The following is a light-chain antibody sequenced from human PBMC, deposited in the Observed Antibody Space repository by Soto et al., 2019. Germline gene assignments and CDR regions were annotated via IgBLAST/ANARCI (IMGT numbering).Light chain of an antibody. CDR3: QQYDNWPLYT. J-gene: IGKJ2*01. Sequence: EIVMTQSPATLSVSPGERATLSCRVSQSVSSNLAWYRQKPGQAPRLLIYGASTRATGIPARFSGSGSGTEFTLTINSLQSEDFAVYYCQQYDNWPLYTFGQGTKLEIK. CDR2: GAS. V-gene: IGKV3-15*01. CDR1: QSVSSN.